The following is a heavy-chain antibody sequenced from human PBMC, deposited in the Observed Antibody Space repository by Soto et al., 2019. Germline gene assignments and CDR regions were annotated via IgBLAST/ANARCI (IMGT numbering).Heavy chain of an antibody. CDR1: GFTISNVW. J-gene: IGHJ4*02. Sequence: ELQLVESGGGLVKHGGSLRLSCAASGFTISNVWMNWVRQAPGKGLEWVSRIKSKTDGGTTDYAAPVKGRFTISRDDSKNTLYLQMNSLKTEDTAVYYCTPLALKYSSGWYEFSDWGQGTLVTVSS. D-gene: IGHD6-19*01. V-gene: IGHV3-15*07. CDR3: TPLALKYSSGWYEFSD. CDR2: IKSKTDGGTT.